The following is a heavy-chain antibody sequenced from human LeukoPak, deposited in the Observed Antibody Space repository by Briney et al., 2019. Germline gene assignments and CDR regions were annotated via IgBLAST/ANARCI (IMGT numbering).Heavy chain of an antibody. CDR3: ARALVRGVISEY. CDR1: GFTFSSYA. D-gene: IGHD3-10*01. Sequence: PGGSLRLSCAASGFTFSSYAMHWVRQAPGKGLEWVAVISYDGSNKYYADSAKGRFTISRDNSKNTLYLQMNSLRAEDTAVYYCARALVRGVISEYWGQGTLVTVSS. CDR2: ISYDGSNK. J-gene: IGHJ4*02. V-gene: IGHV3-30-3*01.